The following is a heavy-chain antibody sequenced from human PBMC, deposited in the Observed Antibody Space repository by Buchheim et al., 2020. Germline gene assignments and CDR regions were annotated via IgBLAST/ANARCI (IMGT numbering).Heavy chain of an antibody. V-gene: IGHV3-30*18. CDR2: ISYDGSNK. CDR1: GFTFSSYG. J-gene: IGHJ6*02. Sequence: QVQLVESGGGVVQPGRSLRLSCAASGFTFSSYGMHWVRQAPGKGLEWVAVISYDGSNKYYADSVKGRFTISRANSKNTLYLQMNSLRAEDTAVYYCAKDIVVVPAAMRGYYYYYYGMDVWGQGTT. CDR3: AKDIVVVPAAMRGYYYYYYGMDV. D-gene: IGHD2-2*01.